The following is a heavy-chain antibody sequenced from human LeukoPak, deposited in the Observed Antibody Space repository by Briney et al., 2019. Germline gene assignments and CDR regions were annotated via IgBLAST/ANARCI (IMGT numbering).Heavy chain of an antibody. V-gene: IGHV3-30*03. J-gene: IGHJ4*02. D-gene: IGHD3-22*01. CDR2: ISSDGSNR. Sequence: PGGSLRLSCAASGFTFSDHGMHWVRQAPGKGLEWVAVISSDGSNRYYTDSVKGRFTISRDNSKNTLYLQMNSLRPGDTAVYYCAGWVSPGFGYWGQGTLVTVSS. CDR1: GFTFSDHG. CDR3: AGWVSPGFGY.